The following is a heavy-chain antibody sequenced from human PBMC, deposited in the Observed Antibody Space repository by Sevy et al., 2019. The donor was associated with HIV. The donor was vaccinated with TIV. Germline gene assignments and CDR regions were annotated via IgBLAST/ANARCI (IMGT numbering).Heavy chain of an antibody. Sequence: SETLSLTCTVSGGSISSYYWSWIRQPAGKGLEWIGRIYTSGSTNYNPSLKSRVTMSVDTSKNQFSLKLSSVTAADTAVYYCARDGGPYYYDSSGQGYYYYYMDVWGKGTTVTVSS. CDR2: IYTSGST. D-gene: IGHD3-22*01. CDR1: GGSISSYY. J-gene: IGHJ6*03. V-gene: IGHV4-4*07. CDR3: ARDGGPYYYDSSGQGYYYYYMDV.